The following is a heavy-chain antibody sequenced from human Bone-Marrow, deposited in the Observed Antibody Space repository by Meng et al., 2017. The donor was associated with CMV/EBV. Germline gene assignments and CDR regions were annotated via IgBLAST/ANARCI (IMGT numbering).Heavy chain of an antibody. Sequence: GESLKISCAASGFTFSYYWVNWVRQAPGKGLEWVATIKEDGSETYYVDSVKGRFTISRDNAKNTLYLQMNGLRADDTGVYFCVRDLSGGDYWGQGTLVTVSS. CDR2: IKEDGSET. J-gene: IGHJ4*02. CDR1: GFTFSYYW. D-gene: IGHD3-10*01. CDR3: VRDLSGGDY. V-gene: IGHV3-7*01.